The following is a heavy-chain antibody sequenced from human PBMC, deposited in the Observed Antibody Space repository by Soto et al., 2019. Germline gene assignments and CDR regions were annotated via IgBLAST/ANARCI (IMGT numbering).Heavy chain of an antibody. J-gene: IGHJ6*02. Sequence: GGSLRLSCAASGFTVSSNYMSWVRQAPGKGLEWVSVIYSCGSTYYADSVKGRFTISRDNSKNTLYLQMNSLRAEDTAVYYCARALGTNGVCYEYYYGMDVWGQGTTVTVSS. CDR2: IYSCGST. CDR3: ARALGTNGVCYEYYYGMDV. V-gene: IGHV3-66*03. CDR1: GFTVSSNY. D-gene: IGHD2-8*01.